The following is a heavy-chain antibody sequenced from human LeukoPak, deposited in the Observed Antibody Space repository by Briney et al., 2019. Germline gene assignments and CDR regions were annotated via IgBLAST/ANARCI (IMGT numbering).Heavy chain of an antibody. CDR2: IRSDGTNK. CDR3: AKDRSRSWYSFDY. CDR1: GLSFSDYG. D-gene: IGHD6-13*01. V-gene: IGHV3-30*02. Sequence: PGGSLRLSCEASGLSFSDYGMHWVRQAPGKGLEWVAFIRSDGTNKYYADSVKGRFTISRDNSKNTLYLQMNSLRTEDTAVYYCAKDRSRSWYSFDYWGQGTLVTVSS. J-gene: IGHJ4*02.